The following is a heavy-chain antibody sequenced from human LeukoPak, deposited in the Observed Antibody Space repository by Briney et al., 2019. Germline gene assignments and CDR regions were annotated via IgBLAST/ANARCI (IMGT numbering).Heavy chain of an antibody. D-gene: IGHD3-9*01. V-gene: IGHV4-30-2*01. Sequence: SETLSLTCAVSGGSISSGGYAWSWIRQPPGKGLEWIGYIYHSGSTYYNPSLKSRVTISVDRSKNQFSLKLSSVTAADTAVYYCASGRPRYNAFDIWGQGTMVTVSS. CDR1: GGSISSGGYA. J-gene: IGHJ3*02. CDR3: ASGRPRYNAFDI. CDR2: IYHSGST.